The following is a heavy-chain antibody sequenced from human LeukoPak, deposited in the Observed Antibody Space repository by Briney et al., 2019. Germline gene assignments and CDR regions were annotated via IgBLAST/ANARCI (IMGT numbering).Heavy chain of an antibody. Sequence: GGSLRPSCAASGFTFSSYAMSWVRQAPGKGLEWVSAISGSGGSTYYADSVKGRFTISRDNSKNTLDLQMNSLRAEDTAVYYCAKALRVGAVDNWYFDLWGRGTLVTVSS. CDR2: ISGSGGST. V-gene: IGHV3-23*01. CDR1: GFTFSSYA. CDR3: AKALRVGAVDNWYFDL. J-gene: IGHJ2*01. D-gene: IGHD6-19*01.